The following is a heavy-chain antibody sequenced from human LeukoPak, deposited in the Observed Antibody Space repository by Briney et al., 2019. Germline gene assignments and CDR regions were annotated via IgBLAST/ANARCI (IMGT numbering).Heavy chain of an antibody. CDR2: ISGSGGST. V-gene: IGHV3-23*01. J-gene: IGHJ5*02. CDR3: AKEPQWRGYATNWFDP. Sequence: GSLRLSCAASGFTFSSYAMSWVRQAPGKGLEWVSAISGSGGSTYYADSVKGRFTISRDNSKNTLYLQMNGLRAEDTAVYYCAKEPQWRGYATNWFDPWGQGTLVTVSS. CDR1: GFTFSSYA. D-gene: IGHD6-19*01.